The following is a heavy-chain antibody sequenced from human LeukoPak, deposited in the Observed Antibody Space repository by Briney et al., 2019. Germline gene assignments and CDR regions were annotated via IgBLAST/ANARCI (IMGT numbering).Heavy chain of an antibody. J-gene: IGHJ5*02. CDR1: GLTFSVCS. CDR3: ARIAAGSPTLLDP. D-gene: IGHD6-13*01. Sequence: GGSHRLSCAASGLTFSVCSMNWVRQAPGKGPEWVSSISGGSDYIYYSDSVKGRFTISRDNAKNSLYLQMNSLRAEDTTVYYCARIAAGSPTLLDPWGQGTLVTVSS. V-gene: IGHV3-21*01. CDR2: ISGGSDYI.